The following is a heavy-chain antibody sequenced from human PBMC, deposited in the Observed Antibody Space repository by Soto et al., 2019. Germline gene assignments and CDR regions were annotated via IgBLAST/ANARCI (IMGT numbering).Heavy chain of an antibody. CDR1: GFTFSSYW. D-gene: IGHD3-3*01. CDR3: ARDEMSGFWSGRENDYYFDY. Sequence: GGSLRLSCAASGFTFSSYWMSLVRQAPGKGLEWVANIKQDGSEKYYVDSVKGRFTISRDNAKNSLYLQMNSLRAEDTAVYYCARDEMSGFWSGRENDYYFDYWGQGTLVTVSS. J-gene: IGHJ4*02. CDR2: IKQDGSEK. V-gene: IGHV3-7*01.